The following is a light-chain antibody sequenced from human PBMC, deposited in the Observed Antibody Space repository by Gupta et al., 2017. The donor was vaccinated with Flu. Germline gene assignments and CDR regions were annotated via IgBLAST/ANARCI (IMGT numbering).Light chain of an antibody. J-gene: IGKJ1*01. CDR1: QSVSTTY. CDR2: GTS. Sequence: QSPGTLSLSPGERATLSCRASQSVSTTYLTWYQQKPGQAPRLLIYGTSKRATGIPDRVSGSGSERDFTLTIASLEPEDFAVYYWQQYRGTFGQGTRVEIK. V-gene: IGKV3-20*01. CDR3: QQYRGT.